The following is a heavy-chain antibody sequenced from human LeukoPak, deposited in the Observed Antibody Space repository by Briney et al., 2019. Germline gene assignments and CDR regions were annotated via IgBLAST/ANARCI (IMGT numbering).Heavy chain of an antibody. V-gene: IGHV4-39*07. CDR2: VDYSGDT. CDR3: ARGRAVAARRSSYFDY. J-gene: IGHJ4*02. Sequence: SETLSLTCTVSGGSVSSNDYFWGWIRQFAAKGLEWIGSVDYSGDTYYNPSLKSRLTISIDTSRNQFSLRLSSVTAAGAAVYYCARGRAVAARRSSYFDYWGQGTLVTVSS. CDR1: GGSVSSNDYF. D-gene: IGHD6-19*01.